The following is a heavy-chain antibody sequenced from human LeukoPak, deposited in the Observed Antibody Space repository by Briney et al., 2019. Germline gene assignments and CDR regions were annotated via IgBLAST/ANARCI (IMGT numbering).Heavy chain of an antibody. V-gene: IGHV3-23*01. Sequence: QPGGSLRLSCAASGFTFSSYAMSWVRQAPGKGLEWVSAISCSGGSTYYADSVKGRFPISRDNSKNTLYLQMNSLRAEDTAVYYCAKEGYCSGGSCYGEYFQHWGQGTLVTVSS. D-gene: IGHD2-15*01. CDR1: GFTFSSYA. CDR3: AKEGYCSGGSCYGEYFQH. J-gene: IGHJ1*01. CDR2: ISCSGGST.